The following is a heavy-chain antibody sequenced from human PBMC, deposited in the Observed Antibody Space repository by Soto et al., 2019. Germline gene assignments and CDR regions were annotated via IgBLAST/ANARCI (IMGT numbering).Heavy chain of an antibody. J-gene: IGHJ3*02. D-gene: IGHD6-13*01. V-gene: IGHV3-73*01. Sequence: GGPLGLSCEASGLTFSGPAMHWVRQPSGKGLEWVGRIRSKANSYATAYAASVKGRFTISRDDSKNTAYLQMNSLKTEDTAVYYCTRLCYSSSCPDAFDIWGQGTMVTVSS. CDR3: TRLCYSSSCPDAFDI. CDR1: GLTFSGPA. CDR2: IRSKANSYAT.